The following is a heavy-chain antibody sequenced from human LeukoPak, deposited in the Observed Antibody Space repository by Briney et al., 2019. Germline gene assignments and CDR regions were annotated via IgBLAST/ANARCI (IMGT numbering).Heavy chain of an antibody. V-gene: IGHV4-59*08. J-gene: IGHJ4*02. CDR2: IYYSGST. D-gene: IGHD6-13*01. CDR3: ASNRDSSSWYYFDY. CDR1: GGSISSYY. Sequence: SETLSLTCTVSGGSISSYYWSWIRQPPGKGLEWIGYIYYSGSTNYNPSLKSRVSISVDTSKNQFSLKLSSVTAADTAAYYCASNRDSSSWYYFDYWGQGTLVTVSS.